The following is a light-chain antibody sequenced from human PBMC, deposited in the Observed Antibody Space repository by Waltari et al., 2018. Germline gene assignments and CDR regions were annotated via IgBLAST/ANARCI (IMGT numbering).Light chain of an antibody. CDR1: QDISNY. Sequence: DIQMTQSPSSLSASVGDRVTITCQASQDISNYLNWFQQKPGRAPKLLIFDASTLESGVPSRFSGSGSGTHFTFTIYSLQPEDIATYYCQQYDHLPLTFGGGTNV. CDR3: QQYDHLPLT. V-gene: IGKV1-33*01. CDR2: DAS. J-gene: IGKJ4*01.